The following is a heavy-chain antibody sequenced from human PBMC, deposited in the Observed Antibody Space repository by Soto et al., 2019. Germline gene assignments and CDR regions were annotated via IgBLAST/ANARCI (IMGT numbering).Heavy chain of an antibody. D-gene: IGHD2-21*02. Sequence: PSETLSLTCIVCGVSVTSYTWSWVRQPANKGLEWIGRVFSRLSATYSPSLKSRLRISMDTPENRISLKLDSVTAADAGVYYCTRDGMTTGDTWGPGTLVTVSS. CDR3: TRDGMTTGDT. CDR2: VFSRLSA. J-gene: IGHJ4*02. V-gene: IGHV4-4*07. CDR1: GVSVTSYT.